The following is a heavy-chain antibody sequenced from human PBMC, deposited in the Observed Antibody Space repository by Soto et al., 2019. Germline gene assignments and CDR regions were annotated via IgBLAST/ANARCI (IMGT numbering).Heavy chain of an antibody. Sequence: QVQLVQSGAEVKKPGASVKVSCKASGYTLTSFDINWVRQATGQGLEWMGWMNPNTGNTGYAQKCQGRVTMTRNTSISTAYMELSSLRSEDTAVYYCARAGGYCSSTSCYYMDVWGKGTTVTVSS. D-gene: IGHD2-2*01. CDR1: GYTLTSFD. CDR3: ARAGGYCSSTSCYYMDV. J-gene: IGHJ6*03. V-gene: IGHV1-8*01. CDR2: MNPNTGNT.